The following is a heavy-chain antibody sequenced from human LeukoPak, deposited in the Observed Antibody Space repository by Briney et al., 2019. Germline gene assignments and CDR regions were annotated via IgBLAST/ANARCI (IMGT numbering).Heavy chain of an antibody. V-gene: IGHV3-43*02. D-gene: IGHD3-9*01. CDR2: ISGDGGST. CDR3: AKDYDILTGYYYYYYYGMDV. Sequence: PGGSLRLSCAASGLTFDDYAMHWVRQAPGKGLEWVSLISGDGGSTYYADSVKGRFTISRDNSKNSLYLQMNSLRTEDTALYYCAKDYDILTGYYYYYYYGMDVWGQGTTVTVSS. J-gene: IGHJ6*02. CDR1: GLTFDDYA.